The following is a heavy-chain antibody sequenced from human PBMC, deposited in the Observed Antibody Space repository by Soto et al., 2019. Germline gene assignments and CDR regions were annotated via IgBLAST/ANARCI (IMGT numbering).Heavy chain of an antibody. CDR3: GNLEMDNSEYSIGWCSVLWF. V-gene: IGHV3-23*01. Sequence: EVQLLESGGGLVQPGGSLRLSCAASGFTFSSYAMSWVRQAPGKGLEWVSAISGSGGSTYYADSVKGRFTISRDNSKNTQQLQEDSLTAYDTDVYYGGNLEMDNSEYSIGWCSVLWFWGHGTLVNVS. J-gene: IGHJ4*01. CDR2: ISGSGGST. CDR1: GFTFSSYA. D-gene: IGHD6-19*01.